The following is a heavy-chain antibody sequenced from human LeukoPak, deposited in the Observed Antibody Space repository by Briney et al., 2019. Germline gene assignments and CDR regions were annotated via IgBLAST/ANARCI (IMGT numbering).Heavy chain of an antibody. D-gene: IGHD3-9*01. CDR1: GFTFSSYA. Sequence: GGSLRLSCAASGFTFSSYAMSWVRQAPGKGLERVSAISGSGGSTYYADSVKGRFTISRDNSKNTLYLQMNSLRAEDTAVYYCAKGTILTGYYTGGFDYWGQGTLVTVSS. V-gene: IGHV3-23*01. CDR2: ISGSGGST. CDR3: AKGTILTGYYTGGFDY. J-gene: IGHJ4*02.